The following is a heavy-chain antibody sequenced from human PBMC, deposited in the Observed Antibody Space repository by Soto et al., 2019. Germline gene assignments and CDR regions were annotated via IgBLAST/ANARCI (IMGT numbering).Heavy chain of an antibody. D-gene: IGHD6-19*01. V-gene: IGHV3-74*01. Sequence: EVQLVESGGGLVQPGGSLRLSCAASGFTFSLYWMHWVRQAPGKGLVWVSRINSDGSGTSYADSVKGRFTISRDNAKNTLYRQMKSLRAEDTAVYYCAGDTSGWAGWFDPWGQGTLVTVSS. CDR1: GFTFSLYW. J-gene: IGHJ5*02. CDR2: INSDGSGT. CDR3: AGDTSGWAGWFDP.